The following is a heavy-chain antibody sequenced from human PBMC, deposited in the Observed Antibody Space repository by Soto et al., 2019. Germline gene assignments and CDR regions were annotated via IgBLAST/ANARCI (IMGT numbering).Heavy chain of an antibody. CDR3: AKGSSSSLYYYYYMDV. J-gene: IGHJ6*03. V-gene: IGHV3-23*01. Sequence: GGSLSLSCAASGFTFSSYAMSWVRQAPGKGLEWVSAISGSGGSTYYADSVKGRFTISRDNSKNTLYLQMNSLRAEDTAVYYCAKGSSSSLYYYYYMDVWGKGTTVTVSS. CDR2: ISGSGGST. D-gene: IGHD6-13*01. CDR1: GFTFSSYA.